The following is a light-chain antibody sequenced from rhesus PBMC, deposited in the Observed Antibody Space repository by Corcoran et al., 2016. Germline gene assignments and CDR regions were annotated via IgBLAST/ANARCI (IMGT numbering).Light chain of an antibody. CDR3: QQDYNLPYS. Sequence: DIQMTQSPSSLSASVGDRVTVTCRASQGIKRELNWYQQKPGKAPTLLLYAASSVKTGVPSRFSGSGSGTDFTLTIISLQPEDVATYYCQQDYNLPYSFGQGTKVEIK. CDR1: QGIKRE. J-gene: IGKJ2*01. CDR2: AAS. V-gene: IGKV1-94*01.